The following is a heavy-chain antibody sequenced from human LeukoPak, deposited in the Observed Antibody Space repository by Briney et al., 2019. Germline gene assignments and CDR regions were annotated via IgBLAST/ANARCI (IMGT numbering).Heavy chain of an antibody. V-gene: IGHV4-39*01. J-gene: IGHJ4*02. D-gene: IGHD5-18*01. CDR2: IHNSEST. CDR1: GVSISTSYYY. CDR3: ARQVTFGYAYAYYFDY. Sequence: SETLSLTCTVSGVSISTSYYYWGWLRQPPGKGLEWIGNIHNSESTYYNPSLKSRVTISVDTSKNQFSLKLSSVTAADTAVYYCARQVTFGYAYAYYFDYWGQGSLVTVSS.